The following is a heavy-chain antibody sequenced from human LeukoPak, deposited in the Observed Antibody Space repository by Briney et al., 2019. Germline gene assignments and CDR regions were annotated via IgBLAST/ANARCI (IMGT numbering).Heavy chain of an antibody. Sequence: GGSLRLSCAASGFTFSQLPMLWVRQTPGTGLQGVAPIWGVGTHVNHVASVKGRFTSAGDNSKNMLYLEMNSLRVEETAMFYWAKEVGRDVSETRGTFDMWGLGTMVTVSS. CDR3: AKEVGRDVSETRGTFDM. CDR2: IWGVGTHV. D-gene: IGHD5-24*01. CDR1: GFTFSQLP. J-gene: IGHJ3*02. V-gene: IGHV3-33*03.